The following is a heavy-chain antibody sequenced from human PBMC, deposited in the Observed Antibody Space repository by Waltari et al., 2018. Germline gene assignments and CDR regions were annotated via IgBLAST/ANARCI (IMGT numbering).Heavy chain of an antibody. Sequence: EVQLVESGGGLIQPGGSLRLSCAASGFTVSSNYMSWVRQAPGKGLEWVSVIYSGGSTYYADSGKGRFTISRDNSKNTLYLQMNSLRAEDTAVYYCARVDYDFWSGYYNRGSFDYWGQGTLVTVSS. CDR1: GFTVSSNY. V-gene: IGHV3-53*01. CDR2: IYSGGST. J-gene: IGHJ4*02. CDR3: ARVDYDFWSGYYNRGSFDY. D-gene: IGHD3-3*01.